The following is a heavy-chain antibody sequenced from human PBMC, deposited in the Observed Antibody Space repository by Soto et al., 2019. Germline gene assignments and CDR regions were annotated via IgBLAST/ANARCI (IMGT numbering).Heavy chain of an antibody. J-gene: IGHJ4*02. Sequence: QVQLVQSGAEEKKPGASVKVSCKASGYTFTSYAMHWVRQAPGQRLEWMGWINAGNGNTKYSQKFQGRVTITRDTSASTAYMELSSLRSEDTAVYYCAREKTCIAVAHFDYWGQGTLVTVSS. CDR3: AREKTCIAVAHFDY. CDR1: GYTFTSYA. V-gene: IGHV1-3*05. D-gene: IGHD6-19*01. CDR2: INAGNGNT.